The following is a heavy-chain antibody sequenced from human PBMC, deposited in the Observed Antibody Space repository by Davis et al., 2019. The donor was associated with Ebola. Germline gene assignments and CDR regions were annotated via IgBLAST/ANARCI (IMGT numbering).Heavy chain of an antibody. Sequence: GESLKISCAASGFTFSSYSMNWVRQAPGKGLEWVSSISSSSSYIYYADSVKGRFTISRDNSKNTLYLQMNSLRAEDTAVYYCASSRTTRSYYFDYWGQGTLVTVSS. V-gene: IGHV3-21*04. CDR1: GFTFSSYS. J-gene: IGHJ4*02. CDR2: ISSSSSYI. D-gene: IGHD4-17*01. CDR3: ASSRTTRSYYFDY.